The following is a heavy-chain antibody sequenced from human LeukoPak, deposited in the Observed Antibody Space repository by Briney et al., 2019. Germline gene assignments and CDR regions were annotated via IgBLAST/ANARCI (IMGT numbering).Heavy chain of an antibody. CDR3: ARGVKPGGVDY. CDR2: IYYSGST. Sequence: SETLPLTCTVSGGSISSSSYYWGWIRQPPGKGLEWIGSIYYSGSTYYNPSLKSRVTISVDTSKNQFSLKLSSVTAADTAVYYCARGVKPGGVDYWGQGTLVTVSS. V-gene: IGHV4-39*01. D-gene: IGHD3-10*01. CDR1: GGSISSSSYY. J-gene: IGHJ4*02.